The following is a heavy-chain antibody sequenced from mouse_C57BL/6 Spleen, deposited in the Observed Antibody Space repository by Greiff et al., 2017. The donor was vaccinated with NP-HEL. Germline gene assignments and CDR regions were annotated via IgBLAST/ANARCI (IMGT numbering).Heavy chain of an antibody. CDR3: SIERGYDDDGSTAWFAY. D-gene: IGHD2-4*01. Sequence: VQLQQPGAELVKPGASVKVSCKASGYTFTSYWMHWVKQRPGQGLEWIGRIHPSDSDTNYNQKFKGKATLTVDKSSSTAYMQLSSRTSEDSAVYYCSIERGYDDDGSTAWFAYWGQGTLVTVSA. J-gene: IGHJ3*01. CDR2: IHPSDSDT. CDR1: GYTFTSYW. V-gene: IGHV1-74*01.